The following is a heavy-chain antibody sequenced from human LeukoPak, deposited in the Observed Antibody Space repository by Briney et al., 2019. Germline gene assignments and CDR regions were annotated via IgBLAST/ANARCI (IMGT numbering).Heavy chain of an antibody. CDR3: ARDNYDYGDYYFDY. J-gene: IGHJ4*02. CDR2: ISSGSRSI. V-gene: IGHV3-21*01. CDR1: GFTFSTYG. Sequence: PGGSLRLSCAVSGFTFSTYGMNWLRQAPGKGLEWVSFISSGSRSIYYADSVKGRFTISRDNAKNSLSLQMNSLRTEDTAVYYCARDNYDYGDYYFDYWGQGTLVTVSS. D-gene: IGHD4-17*01.